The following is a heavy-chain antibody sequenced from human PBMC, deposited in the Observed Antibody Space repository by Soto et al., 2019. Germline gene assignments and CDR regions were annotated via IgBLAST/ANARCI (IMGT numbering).Heavy chain of an antibody. J-gene: IGHJ4*02. Sequence: EVQLLESGGDLVQPGGSLRLSCAASGFTFSTYAMSWVRQAPGKGLEWVSSISGSGGGTYYADSVKGRFTISRDNSKNTLYLQMNSLRPEDTAVYYCASRTGFDYWGQGTLVTVSS. CDR1: GFTFSTYA. CDR2: ISGSGGGT. CDR3: ASRTGFDY. V-gene: IGHV3-23*01.